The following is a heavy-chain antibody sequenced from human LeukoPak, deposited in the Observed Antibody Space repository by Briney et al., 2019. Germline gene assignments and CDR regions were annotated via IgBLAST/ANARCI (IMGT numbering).Heavy chain of an antibody. J-gene: IGHJ6*03. CDR1: GYTFTSYD. V-gene: IGHV1-8*03. CDR3: ARGLKGDFWSGYYTSSGYYMDV. CDR2: MNPNSGNT. Sequence: GASVKVSCKASGYTFTSYDINWVRQATGQGLEWMGWMNPNSGNTGYAQKFQGRVTITRNTSISTAYMELSSLRSEDTAVYYCARGLKGDFWSGYYTSSGYYMDVWGKGTTVTVSS. D-gene: IGHD3-3*01.